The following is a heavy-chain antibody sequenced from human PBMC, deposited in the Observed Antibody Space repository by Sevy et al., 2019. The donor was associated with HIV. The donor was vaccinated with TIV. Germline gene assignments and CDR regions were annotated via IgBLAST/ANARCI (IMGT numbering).Heavy chain of an antibody. CDR3: ARYRQAMTTVTTKPFTAMDV. V-gene: IGHV1-69*13. CDR2: IIPIFGTA. J-gene: IGHJ6*02. D-gene: IGHD4-17*01. Sequence: ASVKVSCKASGGTFSSYAISWVRQAPGQGLEWMGGIIPIFGTANYAQKFQGRVTITADESTSTAYMEPRSLRSEDTAVYYCARYRQAMTTVTTKPFTAMDVWGQGTTVTVSS. CDR1: GGTFSSYA.